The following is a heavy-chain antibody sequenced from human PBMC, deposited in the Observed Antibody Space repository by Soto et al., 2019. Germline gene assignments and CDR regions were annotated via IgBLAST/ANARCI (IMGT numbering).Heavy chain of an antibody. CDR1: GYTFTSYD. V-gene: IGHV1-8*01. CDR2: MHPNSGNT. CDR3: TREMTTRGMYA. D-gene: IGHD1-1*01. Sequence: QVQLVQSGAEVKKPGASVKVSCKASGYTFTSYDINWVRQATGQGLEWMAWMHPNSGNTGYAQKFQGRVTITRNTSLNTAYMELSSVRSEVTAVYYCTREMTTRGMYAWGQGTTVTVSS. J-gene: IGHJ6*02.